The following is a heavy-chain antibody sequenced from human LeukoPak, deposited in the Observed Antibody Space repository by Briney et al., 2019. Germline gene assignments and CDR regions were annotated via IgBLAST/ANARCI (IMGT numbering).Heavy chain of an antibody. CDR1: GFTFSTYA. CDR3: AKGSDYNLYFDH. Sequence: PGGSLRLSCAASGFTFSTYAMNWVRQALGKGLEWVSTISGSSEGTYYADSVKGRFTISRDSSKDTVYLQMDSLRAEDTAVYYCAKGSDYNLYFDHWGQGALVTVSS. CDR2: ISGSSEGT. D-gene: IGHD1-26*01. J-gene: IGHJ5*02. V-gene: IGHV3-23*01.